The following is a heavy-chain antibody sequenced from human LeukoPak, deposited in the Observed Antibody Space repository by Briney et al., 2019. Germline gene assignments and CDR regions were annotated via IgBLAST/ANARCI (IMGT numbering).Heavy chain of an antibody. CDR3: TRDLGVDTAMIFFDY. D-gene: IGHD5-18*01. Sequence: ASVKVSCKASGYTFTDFGISWVRQAPGQGLEWMGWISGYNGDTNYAQKLQGRVTMTTDTSTSTAYMEVRSLRPDDTAVYYCTRDLGVDTAMIFFDYWGQGSLVTVSS. CDR2: ISGYNGDT. CDR1: GYTFTDFG. J-gene: IGHJ4*02. V-gene: IGHV1-18*01.